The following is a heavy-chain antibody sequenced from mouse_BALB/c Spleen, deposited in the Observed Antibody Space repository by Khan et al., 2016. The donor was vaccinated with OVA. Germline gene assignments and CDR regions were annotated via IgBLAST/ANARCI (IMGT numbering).Heavy chain of an antibody. Sequence: QVQLKESGPGLVAPSQSLSITCTVSGFSLTTYGVHWVRQPPGKGLEWLGVIWAGGSTNYKSALMSRLSISKDNSKSQAFLKMTRLQTEDTAMYYCTRAYYYGAWFAYWGQGTLVTVSA. D-gene: IGHD1-1*01. J-gene: IGHJ3*01. V-gene: IGHV2-9*02. CDR1: GFSLTTYG. CDR2: IWAGGST. CDR3: TRAYYYGAWFAY.